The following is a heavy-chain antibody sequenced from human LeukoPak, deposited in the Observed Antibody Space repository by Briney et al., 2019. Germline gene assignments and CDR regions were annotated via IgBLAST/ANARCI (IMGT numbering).Heavy chain of an antibody. CDR3: ARTPGYSSSWYGA. CDR1: GFTFSSYA. V-gene: IGHV3-21*01. Sequence: GGSLRLSCAASGFTFSSYAMNWVRQAPGKGLEWVSSISSSSSYIYYADSVKGRFTISRDNAKNSLYLQMNSLRAEDTAVYYCARTPGYSSSWYGAWGQGTLVTVSS. CDR2: ISSSSSYI. J-gene: IGHJ5*02. D-gene: IGHD6-13*01.